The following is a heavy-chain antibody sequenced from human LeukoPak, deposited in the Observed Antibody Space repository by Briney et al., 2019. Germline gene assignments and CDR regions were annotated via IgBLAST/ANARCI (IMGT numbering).Heavy chain of an antibody. Sequence: PSETLSLTCTVSGDAISSYYWSWIRQPPGKGLEWIGYIYYSGSTNYNPSLKSRVTISVDTSKNQFSLKLSSVTAADTAVYYCARGYGDYGYFDYWGQGTLVTVSS. CDR1: GDAISSYY. CDR3: ARGYGDYGYFDY. J-gene: IGHJ4*02. CDR2: IYYSGST. D-gene: IGHD4-17*01. V-gene: IGHV4-59*01.